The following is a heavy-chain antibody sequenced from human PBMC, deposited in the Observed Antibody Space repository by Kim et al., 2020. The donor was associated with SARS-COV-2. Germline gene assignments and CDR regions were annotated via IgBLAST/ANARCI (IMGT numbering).Heavy chain of an antibody. D-gene: IGHD6-6*01. Sequence: SETLSLTCTVSGGSISSSSYYWGWIRQPPGKGLEWIGSIYYSGSSYYNSSLNSRVTISVDTTKNQFSLRLSFVTAADTAVYYCASRIRELVIAGLDAFDIWGQGTMVTVSS. J-gene: IGHJ3*02. CDR3: ASRIRELVIAGLDAFDI. V-gene: IGHV4-39*01. CDR1: GGSISSSSYY. CDR2: IYYSGSS.